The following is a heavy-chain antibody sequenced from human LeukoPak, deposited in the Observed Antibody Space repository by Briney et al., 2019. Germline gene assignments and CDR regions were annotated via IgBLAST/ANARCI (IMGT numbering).Heavy chain of an antibody. D-gene: IGHD3-10*01. J-gene: IGHJ6*03. CDR1: GYTFTGYY. CDR3: ARLRGKDRGDVYYYYYMDV. Sequence: ASVKVSFKASGYTFTGYYMHWVRQAPGQGLEWMGWINPNSGGTNYAQKFQGRVTMTRDTSISTAYMELSSLRSEDTAVYYCARLRGKDRGDVYYYYYMDVWGKGTTVTVSS. CDR2: INPNSGGT. V-gene: IGHV1-2*02.